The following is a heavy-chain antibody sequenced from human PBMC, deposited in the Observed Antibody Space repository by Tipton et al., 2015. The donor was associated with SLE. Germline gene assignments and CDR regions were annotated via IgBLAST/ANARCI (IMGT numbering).Heavy chain of an antibody. Sequence: TLSLTCAVYGGSFSGYYWSWIRQPPGKGLEWIGEINHTGSTNYNPSLKSRVTISVDTSKNQFSLKLSSVTAADTAVYYCARDSKWLAFDYWGQGTLVTVSS. CDR2: INHTGST. J-gene: IGHJ4*02. CDR3: ARDSKWLAFDY. V-gene: IGHV4-34*01. CDR1: GGSFSGYY. D-gene: IGHD6-19*01.